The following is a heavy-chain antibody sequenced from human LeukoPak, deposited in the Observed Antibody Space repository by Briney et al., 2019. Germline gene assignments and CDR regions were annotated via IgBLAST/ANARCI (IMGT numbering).Heavy chain of an antibody. V-gene: IGHV3-48*01. J-gene: IGHJ4*02. CDR2: ISSSSSTI. CDR3: ARVKAYYDFWSGKEPYYFDY. Sequence: GGSLRLSCAASGFTFSNYNMNWVRQAPGKGLEWVSYISSSSSTIYYADSVKGRFTISRDNSKNTLYLQMNSLRAEDTAVYYCARVKAYYDFWSGKEPYYFDYWGQGTLVTVSS. D-gene: IGHD3-3*01. CDR1: GFTFSNYN.